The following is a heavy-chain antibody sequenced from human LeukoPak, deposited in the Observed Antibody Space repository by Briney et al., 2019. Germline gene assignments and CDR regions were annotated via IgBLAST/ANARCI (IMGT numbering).Heavy chain of an antibody. CDR3: ARQNFYRYCRSTSCYRPYYYYYMDV. CDR1: GFTFSDYS. J-gene: IGHJ6*03. D-gene: IGHD2-2*01. CDR2: INQSGST. V-gene: IGHV4-34*01. Sequence: GSLRLSCAASGFTFSDYSMTWVRQAPGKGLEWIGEINQSGSTNHNPSLKSRVTISVDTSKNQFSLKLSSVTAADTAVYYCARQNFYRYCRSTSCYRPYYYYYMDVWGKGTTVTISS.